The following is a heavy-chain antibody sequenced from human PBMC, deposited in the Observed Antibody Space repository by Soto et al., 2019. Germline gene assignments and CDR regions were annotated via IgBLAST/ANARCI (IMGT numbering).Heavy chain of an antibody. Sequence: SVKVSCKASGGTFSSYAISWVRQATGQGLEWMGGIIPIFGTANYAQKFQGRVTITADESTSTAYMELSSLRSEDTAVYYCARDSTGIAARPAYYYYGMDVWGQGTTVTVSS. V-gene: IGHV1-69*13. D-gene: IGHD6-6*01. CDR1: GGTFSSYA. CDR3: ARDSTGIAARPAYYYYGMDV. CDR2: IIPIFGTA. J-gene: IGHJ6*02.